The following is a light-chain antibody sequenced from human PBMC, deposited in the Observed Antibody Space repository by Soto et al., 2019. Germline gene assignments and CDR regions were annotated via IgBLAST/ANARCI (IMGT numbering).Light chain of an antibody. CDR1: QSISNY. Sequence: DIRLTQSPSSLSASVGDRVTITCRASQSISNYLNWYQQKPGKAPKFLFYSASTLESGVPSRFSASGSGTDFTLTISSLQPEDSATYYCQQSYTIPWTFGQGTKVEIK. J-gene: IGKJ1*01. V-gene: IGKV1-39*01. CDR2: SAS. CDR3: QQSYTIPWT.